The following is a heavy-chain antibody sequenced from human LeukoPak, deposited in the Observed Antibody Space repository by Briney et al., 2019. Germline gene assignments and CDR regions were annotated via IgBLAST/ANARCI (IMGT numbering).Heavy chain of an antibody. D-gene: IGHD5-18*01. CDR2: IRSKANSHAT. CDR3: TAGFTYGEKLFDY. J-gene: IGHJ4*02. V-gene: IGHV3-73*01. CDR1: GFTFSGSA. Sequence: PGGSLRLSCAVSGFTFSGSAMHWVRQASGKGLEWDGRIRSKANSHATAYAASANGRFTISRDDSKNTAYLQMNSLKTEDTAVYYCTAGFTYGEKLFDYWGQGTLVTVSS.